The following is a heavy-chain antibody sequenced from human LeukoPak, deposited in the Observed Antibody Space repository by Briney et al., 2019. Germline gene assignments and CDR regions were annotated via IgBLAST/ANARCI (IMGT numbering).Heavy chain of an antibody. CDR1: GGSISRNY. Sequence: SETLSLTCTASGGSISRNYWNWIRQPPGKGLEWIGNIYYSETTNYNPSLKSRVSISVDTSKNLLSLKLSSVTAADTAVYYCARDSRSSYDFWSGSSNWFDPWGQGTLVTVSS. CDR3: ARDSRSSYDFWSGSSNWFDP. V-gene: IGHV4-59*01. D-gene: IGHD3-3*01. J-gene: IGHJ5*02. CDR2: IYYSETT.